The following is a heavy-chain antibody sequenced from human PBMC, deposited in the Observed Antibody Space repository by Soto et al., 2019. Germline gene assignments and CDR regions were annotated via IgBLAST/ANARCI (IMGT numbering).Heavy chain of an antibody. CDR2: IYHSGST. D-gene: IGHD6-13*01. V-gene: IGHV4-38-2*01. J-gene: IGHJ4*02. CDR3: ARSGYSSSWDHFDY. Sequence: SETLSLPCAVSGYSISSGYYWGWIRQPPGKGLEWIGSIYHSGSTYYNPSLKSRVTISVDTSKNQFSLKLSSVTAADTAVYYCARSGYSSSWDHFDYWGQGTLVTVSS. CDR1: GYSISSGYY.